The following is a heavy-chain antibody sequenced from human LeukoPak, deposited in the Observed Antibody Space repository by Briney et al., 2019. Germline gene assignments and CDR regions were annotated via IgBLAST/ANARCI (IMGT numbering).Heavy chain of an antibody. CDR1: GFTFSDYY. V-gene: IGHV3-11*04. J-gene: IGHJ3*02. CDR2: ISSSGSTI. Sequence: PGGSLRLSCAASGFTFSDYYMSWIRQAPGKGLEWVSYISSSGSTIYYADSVKGRFTISRDNAKNSLYLQMNSLRAEDTAVYYCARGAVAGTRDLHAFDIWGQGTMVTVSS. D-gene: IGHD6-19*01. CDR3: ARGAVAGTRDLHAFDI.